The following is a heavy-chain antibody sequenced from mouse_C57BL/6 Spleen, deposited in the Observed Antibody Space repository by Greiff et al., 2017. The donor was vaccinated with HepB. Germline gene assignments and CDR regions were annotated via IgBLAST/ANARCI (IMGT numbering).Heavy chain of an antibody. CDR1: GYSITSGYY. Sequence: EVQLQQSGPGLVKPSQSLSLTCSVTGYSITSGYYWNWIRQFPGNKLEWMGYISYDGSNNYNPSLKNRISITRDTSKNQFFLKLNSVTTEDTATYYCAREGGRGFDYWGQGTTLTVSS. CDR2: ISYDGSN. V-gene: IGHV3-6*01. D-gene: IGHD3-3*01. CDR3: AREGGRGFDY. J-gene: IGHJ2*01.